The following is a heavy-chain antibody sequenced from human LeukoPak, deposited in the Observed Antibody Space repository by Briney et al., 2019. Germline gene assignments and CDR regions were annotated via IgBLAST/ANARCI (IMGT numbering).Heavy chain of an antibody. V-gene: IGHV1-8*01. D-gene: IGHD1-26*01. CDR3: AICPVGATPVANDY. J-gene: IGHJ4*02. CDR2: MNPNSGNT. Sequence: ASVKVSCKASGYTFTSYDINWVRQATGQGLEWMGWMNPNSGNTGYAQKFRGRVTMTRDTSISTAYMELSRLRSDDTAVYYCAICPVGATPVANDYWGQGTLVTVSS. CDR1: GYTFTSYD.